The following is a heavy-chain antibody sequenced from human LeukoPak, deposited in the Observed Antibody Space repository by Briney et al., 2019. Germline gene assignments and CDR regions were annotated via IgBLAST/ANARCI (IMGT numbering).Heavy chain of an antibody. V-gene: IGHV4-34*01. CDR3: ARHRPRGLVVPAAIRHRAFDI. J-gene: IGHJ3*02. CDR2: ISHSGST. CDR1: GGSFSGYY. Sequence: SETLSLTCAVYGGSFSGYYWSWIRQPPGKGLEWIGEISHSGSTNYNPSLKSRVTISVDTSKNQFSLKLSSVTAADTAVYYCARHRPRGLVVPAAIRHRAFDIWGQGTMVTVSS. D-gene: IGHD2-2*02.